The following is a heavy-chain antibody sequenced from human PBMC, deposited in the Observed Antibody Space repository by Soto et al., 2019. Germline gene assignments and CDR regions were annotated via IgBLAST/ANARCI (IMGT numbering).Heavy chain of an antibody. D-gene: IGHD3-10*01. V-gene: IGHV3-21*01. CDR3: ASITPRNWFDP. CDR1: GFTFSSYS. CDR2: ISSSSSYI. J-gene: IGHJ5*02. Sequence: WSLRLSCAASGFTFSSYSMNWVRQAPGKGLEWVSSISSSSSYIYYADSVKGRFTISRDNAKNSLYLQMNSLRAEDTAVYYCASITPRNWFDPWGQGTLVTVSS.